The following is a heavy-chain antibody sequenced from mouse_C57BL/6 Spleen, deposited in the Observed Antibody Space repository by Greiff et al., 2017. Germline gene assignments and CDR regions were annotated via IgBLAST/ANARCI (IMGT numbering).Heavy chain of an antibody. CDR3: AKGATVVATLYYYAMDY. Sequence: QVQLKQSGPGLVQPSQSLSITCTVSGFSLTSYGVHWVRQSPGKGLEWLGVIWRGGSTDYNAAFMSRLSITKDNSKSQVFFKMNSLQADDTAIYYCAKGATVVATLYYYAMDYWGQGTSVTVSS. V-gene: IGHV2-5*01. CDR2: IWRGGST. J-gene: IGHJ4*01. D-gene: IGHD1-1*01. CDR1: GFSLTSYG.